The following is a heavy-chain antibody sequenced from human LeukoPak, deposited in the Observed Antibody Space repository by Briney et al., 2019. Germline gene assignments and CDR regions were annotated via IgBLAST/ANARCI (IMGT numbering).Heavy chain of an antibody. CDR2: IYYSGST. CDR1: GGSISSYY. V-gene: IGHV4-59*01. J-gene: IGHJ4*02. D-gene: IGHD3-9*01. Sequence: SETLSLTCTVSGGSISSYYWSWIRQPPGKGLEWIGYIYYSGSTNYNPSLKSRVTISVDTSKNQFSLKLSSVTAADTAVYYCATAIGYLTLYYFDYWGQGTLVTVSS. CDR3: ATAIGYLTLYYFDY.